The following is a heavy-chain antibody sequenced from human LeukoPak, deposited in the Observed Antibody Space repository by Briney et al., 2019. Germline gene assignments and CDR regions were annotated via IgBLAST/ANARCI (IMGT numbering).Heavy chain of an antibody. D-gene: IGHD6-19*01. CDR1: GYTFTSYD. CDR2: MNPNSGNT. J-gene: IGHJ4*02. Sequence: GASVKVSCKASGYTFTSYDINWVRQATGQGLEWMGWMNPNSGNTGYAQKFQGRVTMTRNTSISTAYMELSSLRSEDTAVYYCAKGPRYGYGLSSGWFDYWGQGTLSPSPQ. V-gene: IGHV1-8*01. CDR3: AKGPRYGYGLSSGWFDY.